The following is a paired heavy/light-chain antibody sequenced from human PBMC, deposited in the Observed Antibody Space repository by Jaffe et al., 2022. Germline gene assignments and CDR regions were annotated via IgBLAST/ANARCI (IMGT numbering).Heavy chain of an antibody. CDR1: GFSFREYG. J-gene: IGHJ4*02. D-gene: IGHD3-22*01. Sequence: EVRLVESGGDAVRPGESLRLSCVGSGFSFREYGMTWVRQVPGKGLEWIAYISGPGSDRYYTNSVKGRFTISRDNARNSLSLLMNSLKVEDTALYYCARVHPKTPEDRPFDSWGLGTLVTVSS. V-gene: IGHV3-48*03. CDR2: ISGPGSDR. CDR3: ARVHPKTPEDRPFDS.
Light chain of an antibody. CDR3: QQYDNWPPWT. CDR1: QSVSFN. V-gene: IGKV3-15*01. J-gene: IGKJ1*01. CDR2: GAS. Sequence: DIVLTQSPATVSVSPGETVTLSCRASQSVSFNVAWYQLRPGQTPRLLIYGASTTASGIPARFSGRGSGTEFTLTISNLQSEDFALYYCQQYDNWPPWTFGQGTRVDIK.